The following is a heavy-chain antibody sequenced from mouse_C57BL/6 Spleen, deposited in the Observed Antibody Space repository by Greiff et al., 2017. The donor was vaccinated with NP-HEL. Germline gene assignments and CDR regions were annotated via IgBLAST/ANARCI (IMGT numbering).Heavy chain of an antibody. J-gene: IGHJ4*01. Sequence: EVQLQQSGAELVRPGASVKLSCTASGFNIKDDYMHWVKQRPEQGLEWIGWIDPENGDTEYASKFQGKATITADTSSNTAYLQLSSLRGGDTAVYYCTTSLQLRGYDYYAMDYWGQGTSVTVSS. V-gene: IGHV14-4*01. D-gene: IGHD3-1*01. CDR1: GFNIKDDY. CDR2: IDPENGDT. CDR3: TTSLQLRGYDYYAMDY.